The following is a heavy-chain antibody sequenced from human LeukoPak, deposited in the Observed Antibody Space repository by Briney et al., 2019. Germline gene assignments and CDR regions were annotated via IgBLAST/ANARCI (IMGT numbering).Heavy chain of an antibody. D-gene: IGHD6-13*01. CDR3: AGDGDRTSWYYY. CDR1: GASISSWY. CDR2: MYSSGSI. Sequence: PSETLSLTCTVSGASISSWYRSWIRQPAGKGLEWLGHMYSSGSIKYNPSLKSRVTISVDKSKNQFSLKLSSVTAADTAVYYCAGDGDRTSWYYYWGQGTLVTVSS. V-gene: IGHV4-4*07. J-gene: IGHJ4*02.